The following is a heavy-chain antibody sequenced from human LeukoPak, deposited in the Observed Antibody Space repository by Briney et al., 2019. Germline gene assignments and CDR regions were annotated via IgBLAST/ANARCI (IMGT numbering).Heavy chain of an antibody. CDR3: ARERIAVAGTYYYYGMDV. V-gene: IGHV4-34*01. D-gene: IGHD6-19*01. CDR2: INHSGST. Sequence: PSETLSLTCAVYGGSFSGYYWSRIRQPPGKGLEWIGEINHSGSTNYNPSLKSRVTISVDTSKNQFSLKLSSVAAADTAVYYCARERIAVAGTYYYYGMDVWGQGTTVTVSS. J-gene: IGHJ6*02. CDR1: GGSFSGYY.